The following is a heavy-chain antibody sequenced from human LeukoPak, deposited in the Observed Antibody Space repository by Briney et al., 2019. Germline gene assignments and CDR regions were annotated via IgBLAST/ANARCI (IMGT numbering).Heavy chain of an antibody. CDR1: GGSFSGYY. CDR3: ARGSGSGSGRYPNDY. CDR2: INHSGST. V-gene: IGHV4-34*01. J-gene: IGHJ4*02. D-gene: IGHD3-10*01. Sequence: PSETLSLTCAVSGGSFSGYYWSWIRQPPGKGPEWIGEINHSGSTIYNPSLKSRVTISVDTSKNQFSLKLSSVTAADTAVYYCARGSGSGSGRYPNDYWGQGPLVTVSS.